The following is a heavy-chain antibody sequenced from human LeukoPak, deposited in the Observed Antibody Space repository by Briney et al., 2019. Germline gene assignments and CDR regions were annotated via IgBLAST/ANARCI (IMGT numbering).Heavy chain of an antibody. CDR2: IDDSGST. Sequence: PSGTLSLTCAVSGPSISSSNWWSSVRQPPGKGLAWIGEIDDSGSTNYNPSLKSRVTISVDKSKDQFSLKLSSATAAGTAVYYCARWGIAVAGLNYWGQGTLVTVSS. CDR3: ARWGIAVAGLNY. CDR1: GPSISSSNW. V-gene: IGHV4-4*02. J-gene: IGHJ4*02. D-gene: IGHD6-19*01.